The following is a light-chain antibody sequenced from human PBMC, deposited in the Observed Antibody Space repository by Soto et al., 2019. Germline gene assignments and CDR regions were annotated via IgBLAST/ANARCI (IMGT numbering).Light chain of an antibody. Sequence: DIVMTQSPGSLAECLGGMATITCKSGRIVFVASNDRNYVAWYQQKQGQPPKLLIFWTSTRESGVPDRFIGSGSGTDFTLTISSLQAEDVAVYYCQQYYSAPFTFGGGTKVDI. CDR1: RIVFVASNDRNY. CDR2: WTS. V-gene: IGKV4-1*01. CDR3: QQYYSAPFT. J-gene: IGKJ4*01.